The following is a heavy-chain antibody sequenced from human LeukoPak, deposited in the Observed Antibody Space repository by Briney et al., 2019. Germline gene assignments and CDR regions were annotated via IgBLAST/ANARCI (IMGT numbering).Heavy chain of an antibody. Sequence: TGGSLRLSCAASGFSFSTYGIHWVRQAPGKGLEWVAVISYDGSNKYYADSVKGRFTISRDNSKNTLYLQMNSLRAEDTAVYYCAKFPWFGELFEPRESLLGSDYWGQGTLVTVSS. CDR3: AKFPWFGELFEPRESLLGSDY. J-gene: IGHJ4*02. CDR2: ISYDGSNK. V-gene: IGHV3-30*18. CDR1: GFSFSTYG. D-gene: IGHD3-10*01.